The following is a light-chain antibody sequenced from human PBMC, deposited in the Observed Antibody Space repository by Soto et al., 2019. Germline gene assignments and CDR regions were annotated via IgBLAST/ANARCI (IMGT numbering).Light chain of an antibody. CDR2: GNS. Sequence: QSVLKQPPSVSGAPGQRVTISCTGSSSNIGAGYDVHWYQQLPGTAPKLLIYGNSNRPSGVPDRFSGSKSGTSASLAITGLQAEVEADYYCSSYAGFNIYLFGTGTKLTVL. J-gene: IGLJ1*01. CDR3: SSYAGFNIYL. CDR1: SSNIGAGYD. V-gene: IGLV1-40*01.